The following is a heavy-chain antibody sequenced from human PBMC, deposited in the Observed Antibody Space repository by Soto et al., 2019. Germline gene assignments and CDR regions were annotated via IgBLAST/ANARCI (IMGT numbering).Heavy chain of an antibody. Sequence: SEILRLTCTVSYGSVSSRSYYWGRVSKPPGKGLEWIGSVYYSGSTYYNPSLESRVTISVDKSKNQFSLKLMSLSAADTAVYYCGRLEGLATISYYFDYWGQGALVTVSS. CDR3: GRLEGLATISYYFDY. D-gene: IGHD3-9*01. J-gene: IGHJ4*02. CDR2: VYYSGST. CDR1: YGSVSSRSYY. V-gene: IGHV4-39*01.